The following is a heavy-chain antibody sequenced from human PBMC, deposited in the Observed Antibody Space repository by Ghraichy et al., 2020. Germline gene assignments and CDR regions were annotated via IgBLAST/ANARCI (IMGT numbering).Heavy chain of an antibody. CDR3: AAESRRLSGSYYDAFDI. D-gene: IGHD1-26*01. CDR2: IVVGSGNT. J-gene: IGHJ3*02. Sequence: SVKVSCKASGFTFTSSAVQWVRQARGQRLEWIGWIVVGSGNTNYAQKFQERVTITRDMSTSTAYMELSSLRSEDTAVYYCAAESRRLSGSYYDAFDIWGQGTMVTVSS. V-gene: IGHV1-58*01. CDR1: GFTFTSSA.